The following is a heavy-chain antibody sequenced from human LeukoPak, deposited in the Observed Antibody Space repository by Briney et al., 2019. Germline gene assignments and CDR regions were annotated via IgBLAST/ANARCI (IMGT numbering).Heavy chain of an antibody. CDR1: GYTLTRYY. D-gene: IGHD4-17*01. V-gene: IGHV1-46*01. CDR2: INPSGDST. J-gene: IGHJ4*02. CDR3: ARNPVTTKYFDY. Sequence: ASLKVSCRESGYTLTRYYMHWVRPARGQALEWMGIINPSGDSTRYAQKFQGRVTMTRDTSTSTVYMELSSLRSEDTAVYYCARNPVTTKYFDYWGQGTLVTVSS.